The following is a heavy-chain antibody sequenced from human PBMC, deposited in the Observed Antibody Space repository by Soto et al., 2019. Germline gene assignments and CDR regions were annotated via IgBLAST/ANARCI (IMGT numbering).Heavy chain of an antibody. V-gene: IGHV3-33*01. CDR3: ARTLWFGQGALDI. J-gene: IGHJ3*02. Sequence: QVQLVESGGGVVQPGRSLRLSCAASGFTFSSYGMHWVRQAPGKGLEWVAVIWYDGSNKYYADSVKGRFTISRDNSKNTLYLQMNSLRAEDTAVYYCARTLWFGQGALDIWGQGTMVTVSS. CDR1: GFTFSSYG. CDR2: IWYDGSNK. D-gene: IGHD3-10*01.